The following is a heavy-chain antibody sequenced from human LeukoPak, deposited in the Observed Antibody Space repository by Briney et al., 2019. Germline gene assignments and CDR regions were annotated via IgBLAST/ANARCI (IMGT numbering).Heavy chain of an antibody. CDR3: ARLSSGSSSWYDIDY. CDR2: IYYNGDT. Sequence: SETLSLTCTVSGGFISGHYWSWIRQPPGKGLEWIGYIYYNGDTNYNPSVKSRVTISVDTSKNQFSLKLSSVTAADTAVYYCARLSSGSSSWYDIDYWGQGTLVTVSS. V-gene: IGHV4-59*08. J-gene: IGHJ4*02. D-gene: IGHD6-13*01. CDR1: GGFISGHY.